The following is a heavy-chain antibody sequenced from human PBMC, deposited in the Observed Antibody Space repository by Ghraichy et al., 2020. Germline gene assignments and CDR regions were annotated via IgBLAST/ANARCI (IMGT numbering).Heavy chain of an antibody. Sequence: ASVKVSCKASGYTFASYAMHWVRQAPGQRLEWMGWINAGNGNTKYSQKFQGRVTITRDTSASTAYMELSSLRSEDTAVYYCARDYQQLGFDYWGQGTLVTVSS. CDR1: GYTFASYA. CDR2: INAGNGNT. J-gene: IGHJ4*02. D-gene: IGHD6-13*01. V-gene: IGHV1-3*01. CDR3: ARDYQQLGFDY.